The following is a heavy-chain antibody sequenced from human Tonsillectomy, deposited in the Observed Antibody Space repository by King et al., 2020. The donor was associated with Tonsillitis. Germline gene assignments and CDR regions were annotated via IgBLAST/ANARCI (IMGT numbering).Heavy chain of an antibody. CDR2: IYYSGST. J-gene: IGHJ2*01. CDR1: GDSISSYY. V-gene: IGHV4-59*01. Sequence: VQLQESGPGLVKPSETLSLTCTVSGDSISSYYWGWIRQPPGKGLEWIGYIYYSGSTNYSPSLKSRVTISIDTSKNQFSLKLTSVTAADTAVYYCARIIAVAGSRYFDLWGRGTLVTVSS. D-gene: IGHD6-19*01. CDR3: ARIIAVAGSRYFDL.